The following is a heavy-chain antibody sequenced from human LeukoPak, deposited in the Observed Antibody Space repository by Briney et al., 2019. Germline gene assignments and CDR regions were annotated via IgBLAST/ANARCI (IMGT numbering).Heavy chain of an antibody. V-gene: IGHV3-30*03. J-gene: IGHJ6*02. CDR1: GFTFSSYG. CDR3: AADGVIIREYYYYGMDV. Sequence: GGSLRLSCAASGFTFSSYGMHWVRQAPGKGLEWVAVISYDGSNKYYADSVKGRFTISRDNSKNTLYLQMNSLRAEDTAVYYCAADGVIIREYYYYGMDVWGQGTTVTVSS. D-gene: IGHD3-9*01. CDR2: ISYDGSNK.